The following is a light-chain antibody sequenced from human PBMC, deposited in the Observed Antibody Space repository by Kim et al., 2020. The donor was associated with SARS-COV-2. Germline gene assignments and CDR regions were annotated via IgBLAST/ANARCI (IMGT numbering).Light chain of an antibody. CDR1: VLGDRY. V-gene: IGLV3-1*01. J-gene: IGLJ3*02. Sequence: VCLEQTARITRAGDVLGDRYACWYKHRPVPSLVLSIYKDSTRPSGIPEPFSGSNSGNTATLTISGTHGMDEADYYCQAWDSSSWGFGGGTKLTAL. CDR3: QAWDSSSWG. CDR2: KDS.